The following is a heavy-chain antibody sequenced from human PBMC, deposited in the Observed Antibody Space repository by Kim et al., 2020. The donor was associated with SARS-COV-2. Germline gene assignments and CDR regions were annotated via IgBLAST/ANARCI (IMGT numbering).Heavy chain of an antibody. J-gene: IGHJ4*02. V-gene: IGHV1-24*01. CDR2: T. CDR3: ATVQTTVKYDY. D-gene: IGHD4-17*01. Sequence: TIYAQKFQGRVTMTEATSTDTAYMELSSLRSEDTAVYYCATVQTTVKYDYWGQGTLVTVSS.